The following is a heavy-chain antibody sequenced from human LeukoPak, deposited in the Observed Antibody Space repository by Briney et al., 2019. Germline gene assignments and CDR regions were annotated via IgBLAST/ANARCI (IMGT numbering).Heavy chain of an antibody. J-gene: IGHJ5*02. CDR2: INHSGST. CDR3: ARARRPTSYYYDSSCYYYPRNWFDP. CDR1: GGSFSGYY. Sequence: SETLSLTCAVYGGSFSGYYWCWIRQPPGKGLEWIGEINHSGSTNYNPSPKSRVTISVATSKNQFSLKLSSVTAADTAVYYCARARRPTSYYYDSSCYYYPRNWFDPWGQGTLVTVSS. D-gene: IGHD3-22*01. V-gene: IGHV4-34*01.